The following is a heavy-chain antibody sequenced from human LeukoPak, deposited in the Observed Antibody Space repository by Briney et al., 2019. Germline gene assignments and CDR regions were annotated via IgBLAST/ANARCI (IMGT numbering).Heavy chain of an antibody. CDR3: AKDSRSTLPRGRLDY. CDR2: ISGSCGTT. Sequence: GGSLRLSCAASGFTFSSYAMSWVRQAPGKGLEWVSGISGSCGTTYYADSVKGRFTISRDNSKNTYLQMNSLRAEDTAAYYCAKDSRSTLPRGRLDYWGQGTLVTVSS. D-gene: IGHD2-21*02. J-gene: IGHJ4*02. V-gene: IGHV3-23*01. CDR1: GFTFSSYA.